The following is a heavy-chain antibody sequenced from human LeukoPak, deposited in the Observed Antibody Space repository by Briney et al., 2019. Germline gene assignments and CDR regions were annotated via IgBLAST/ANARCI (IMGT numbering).Heavy chain of an antibody. V-gene: IGHV3-23*01. CDR2: TSAGGDIT. Sequence: GGSLRLSCADSGFTFSTYAMNWVRQAPGKGLESVSSTSAGGDITHYAESVKGRFTISRDNSKSTLYLQMNSLRAEDTAIYFCAYLDSSGFYYGRLRYWGQGTPVTVSS. D-gene: IGHD3-22*01. J-gene: IGHJ4*02. CDR1: GFTFSTYA. CDR3: AYLDSSGFYYGRLRY.